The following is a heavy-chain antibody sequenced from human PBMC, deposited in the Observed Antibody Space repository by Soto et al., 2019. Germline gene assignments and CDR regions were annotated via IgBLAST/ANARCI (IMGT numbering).Heavy chain of an antibody. CDR3: ARMRRQLARPSGSFYYYYGMDV. CDR2: ISYDGSDR. J-gene: IGHJ6*02. V-gene: IGHV3-30*03. D-gene: IGHD3-10*01. Sequence: GGSLRLSCAASGFPFSAYGMHWVRQAPGKGLEWVALISYDGSDRYYADSVKGRFTVSRDNSRNTLDMQMNGLIPEDTAVYYCARMRRQLARPSGSFYYYYGMDVWGQGTTVTVSS. CDR1: GFPFSAYG.